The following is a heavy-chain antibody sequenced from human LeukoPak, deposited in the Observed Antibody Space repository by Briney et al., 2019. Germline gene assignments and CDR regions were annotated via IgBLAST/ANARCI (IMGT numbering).Heavy chain of an antibody. V-gene: IGHV1-18*01. CDR3: ARDRTSTDDY. J-gene: IGHJ4*02. Sequence: ASVTVSCKASGSSFSSCGINWVRQAPGQGLEWIAWISSNNDNPNYGHKLQGRFTVTTDSSTNTASMELRNLRSDDTAVYYCARDRTSTDDYWGQGTLVTVSS. CDR1: GSSFSSCG. D-gene: IGHD2-2*01. CDR2: ISSNNDNP.